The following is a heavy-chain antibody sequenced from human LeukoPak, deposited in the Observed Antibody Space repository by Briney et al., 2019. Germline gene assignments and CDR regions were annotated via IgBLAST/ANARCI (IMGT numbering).Heavy chain of an antibody. J-gene: IGHJ6*02. V-gene: IGHV4-34*01. CDR1: GGSFSGYY. Sequence: SETLSLTCAVYGGSFSGYYWSWIRQSPGKGLEWVGEINHSGSTNYNPSLKSRVTVSVDTSKNQFSLKLSSVTAADTAVYYCAGTDIVVVPERNYYYYGMDVWGQGTTVTVSS. CDR3: AGTDIVVVPERNYYYYGMDV. CDR2: INHSGST. D-gene: IGHD2-2*01.